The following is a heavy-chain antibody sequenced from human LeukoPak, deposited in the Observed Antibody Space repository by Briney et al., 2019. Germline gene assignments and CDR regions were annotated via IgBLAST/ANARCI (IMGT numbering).Heavy chain of an antibody. J-gene: IGHJ4*02. CDR1: GFTLSGYG. V-gene: IGHV3-30*02. Sequence: PGGSLRLSCAASGFTLSGYGMHWVRQAPGKGLEWVAFIRYDGSNKYYADSVKGRFTISRDNSKNTLYLQMNSLRAEDTAVYYCAKDRFDYGTLNYFDYWGQGALVTVSS. CDR3: AKDRFDYGTLNYFDY. D-gene: IGHD4-17*01. CDR2: IRYDGSNK.